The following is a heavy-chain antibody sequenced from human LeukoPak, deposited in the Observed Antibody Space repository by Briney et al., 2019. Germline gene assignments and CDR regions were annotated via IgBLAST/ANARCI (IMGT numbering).Heavy chain of an antibody. V-gene: IGHV3-74*01. CDR3: ARDPGDY. Sequence: GGSLRLSCAASGFTFSSYWMHWVRQAPGKGLVWVSHINSDGISTGYVDSVKGRFIISRDNAKNTLYLQMNSLRDEDTAVYFRARDPGDYWGQGTLVTVSS. D-gene: IGHD3-10*01. CDR2: INSDGIST. CDR1: GFTFSSYW. J-gene: IGHJ4*02.